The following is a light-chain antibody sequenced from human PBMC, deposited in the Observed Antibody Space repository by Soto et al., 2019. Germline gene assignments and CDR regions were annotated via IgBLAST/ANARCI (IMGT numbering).Light chain of an antibody. V-gene: IGLV1-44*01. CDR2: SNN. J-gene: IGLJ7*01. CDR3: AAWDDSLNGPV. CDR1: SSNIGSNT. Sequence: QSVLTQPPSASGTPGQRVTISCSGSSSNIGSNTVNWYQQLPGTAPKLLIYSNNQRPSGVPDRFSGSKSGTSASLGISGLQSEDEDDYYCAAWDDSLNGPVFGGGTQLTVL.